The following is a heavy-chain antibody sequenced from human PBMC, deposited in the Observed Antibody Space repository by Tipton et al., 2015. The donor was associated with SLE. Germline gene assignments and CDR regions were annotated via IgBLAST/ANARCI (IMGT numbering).Heavy chain of an antibody. D-gene: IGHD1-1*01. V-gene: IGHV4-59*06. CDR1: GGSISTNY. CDR3: AREVNVADDSDAFDI. Sequence: TLSLTCIVSGGSISTNYWSWIRQPAGKGLEWIAYIFHTGSAYYNPSLESRATISVDTSKNQFSLELRSVTAADTGMYYCAREVNVADDSDAFDIWGRGTVVTVS. J-gene: IGHJ3*02. CDR2: IFHTGSA.